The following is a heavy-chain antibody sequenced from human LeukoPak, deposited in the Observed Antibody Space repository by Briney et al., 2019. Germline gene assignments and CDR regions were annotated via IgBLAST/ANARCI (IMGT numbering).Heavy chain of an antibody. D-gene: IGHD3-10*01. CDR2: IYYSGST. CDR1: GGSISSYY. CDR3: AGLYGSGSYAIDY. J-gene: IGHJ4*02. V-gene: IGHV4-59*01. Sequence: SETLSLTCTVSGGSISSYYWSWIRQPPGKGLEWIGYIYYSGSTNYNPSLKSRVTISVDTSKNQFSLKLSSVTAADTAVYYCAGLYGSGSYAIDYWGQGTLVTVSS.